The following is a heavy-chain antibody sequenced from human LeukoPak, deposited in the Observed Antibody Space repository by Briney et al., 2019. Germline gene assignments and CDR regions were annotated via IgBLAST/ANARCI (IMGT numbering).Heavy chain of an antibody. CDR2: IYHSGST. V-gene: IGHV4-39*07. CDR1: GGSISSSTYY. D-gene: IGHD3-10*01. J-gene: IGHJ4*02. Sequence: SETLSLTCTVSGGSISSSTYYWGWIRQPPGKGLEWIGEIYHSGSTNYNPSLKSRVTISVDKSKNQFSLKLSSVTAADTAVYYCARTLQYGSGSYGYWGQGTLVTVSS. CDR3: ARTLQYGSGSYGY.